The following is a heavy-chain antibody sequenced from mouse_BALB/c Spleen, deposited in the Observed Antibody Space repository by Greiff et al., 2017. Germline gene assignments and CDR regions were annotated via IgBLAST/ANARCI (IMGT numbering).Heavy chain of an antibody. V-gene: IGHV1-4*01. CDR2: INPSSGYT. Sequence: VQLQQSGAELARPGASVKMSCKASGYTFTSYTMHWVKQRPGQGLEWIGYINPSSGYTNYNQKFKDKATLTADKSSSTAYMQLSSLTSEDSAVYYCARDYYGRSYAMDYWGQGTSVTVSS. CDR3: ARDYYGRSYAMDY. CDR1: GYTFTSYT. J-gene: IGHJ4*01. D-gene: IGHD1-1*01.